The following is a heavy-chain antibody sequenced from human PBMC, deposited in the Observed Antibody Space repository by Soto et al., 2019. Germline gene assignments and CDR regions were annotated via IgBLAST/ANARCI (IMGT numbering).Heavy chain of an antibody. CDR2: IIPILGIA. V-gene: IGHV1-69*02. D-gene: IGHD3-10*01. J-gene: IGHJ3*02. CDR3: ATTTYYYGSGSYWGAFDI. CDR1: GGTFSSYT. Sequence: SVKVSCKASGGTFSSYTISWVRQAPGQGLEWMGRIIPILGIAIYAQKFQGRVTMTEDTSTDTAYMELSSLRSEDTAVYYCATTTYYYGSGSYWGAFDIWGQGTMVTVSS.